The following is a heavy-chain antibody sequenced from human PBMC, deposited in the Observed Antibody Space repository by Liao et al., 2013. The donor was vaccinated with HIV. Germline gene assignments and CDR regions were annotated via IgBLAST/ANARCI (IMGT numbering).Heavy chain of an antibody. Sequence: QVQLQQWGAGLLKPSETLSLTCAVYGGSFSGYYWSWIRQPPGKGLEWIGEINHSGSTNYNPSLKSRVTISVDTSKNQFSLKLRSVTAADTAVYYCARATYYYDSSGYRDWYFDLWGRGTLVTVSS. CDR1: GGSFSGYY. V-gene: IGHV4-34*01. CDR3: ARATYYYDSSGYRDWYFDL. CDR2: INHSGST. J-gene: IGHJ2*01. D-gene: IGHD3-22*01.